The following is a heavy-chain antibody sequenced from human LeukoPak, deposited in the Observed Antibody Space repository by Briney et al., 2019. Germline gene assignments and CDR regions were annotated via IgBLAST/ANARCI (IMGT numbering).Heavy chain of an antibody. CDR3: ARRAGAYTHPYDY. CDR1: GFTFSSYS. Sequence: KPGGSLRLSCAASGFTFSSYSMNWVRQAPGKGLEWVSSISSSSSYIYYADSVKGRFTISRDNAKNSLYLQMNSLRAEDTAVYYCARRAGAYTHPYDYWGQGTLVTVS. D-gene: IGHD3-16*01. V-gene: IGHV3-21*01. CDR2: ISSSSSYI. J-gene: IGHJ4*02.